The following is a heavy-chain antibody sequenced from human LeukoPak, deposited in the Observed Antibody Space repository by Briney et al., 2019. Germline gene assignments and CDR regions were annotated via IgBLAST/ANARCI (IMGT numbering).Heavy chain of an antibody. CDR3: ASLDPTPYPLSWYFDL. V-gene: IGHV4-59*01. CDR2: IYYSGNT. J-gene: IGHJ2*01. D-gene: IGHD1-1*01. Sequence: SETLSLTCTVSGGSISSYYWSWIRQPPGKGLEWIGYIYYSGNTNYNPSLKSRVTISLDTSKNQFSLNLSSVTAADTAVYYCASLDPTPYPLSWYFDLWGRGTLVTVSS. CDR1: GGSISSYY.